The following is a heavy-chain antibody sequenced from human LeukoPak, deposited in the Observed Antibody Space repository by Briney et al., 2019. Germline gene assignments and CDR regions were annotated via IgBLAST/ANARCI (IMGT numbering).Heavy chain of an antibody. CDR2: IHPSGNT. Sequence: SETLSLTCTVSGDSISSYYWSWIRQPAGKGLEWIGRIHPSGNTNYNPSLKSRVTLSADTSKNQFSLKLSSVTAADTAVYYCARVLDDYVWGSFRLNWFDPWGQGTLVTVSS. CDR1: GDSISSYY. J-gene: IGHJ5*02. CDR3: ARVLDDYVWGSFRLNWFDP. D-gene: IGHD3-16*02. V-gene: IGHV4-4*07.